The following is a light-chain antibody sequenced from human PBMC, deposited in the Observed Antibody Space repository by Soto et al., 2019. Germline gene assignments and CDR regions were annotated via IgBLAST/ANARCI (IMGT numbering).Light chain of an antibody. J-gene: IGLJ1*01. Sequence: QSVLTQPPSASGSPGQSVTISCTGTTGDIGAFNYVSWYQQRPGKAPKLIIYEVTRRPSGVPDRFSGSKSGNTASLTISGLQAEDEADYYCSSYTSSSTQVFGTGTKLTVL. V-gene: IGLV2-8*01. CDR3: SSYTSSSTQV. CDR1: TGDIGAFNY. CDR2: EVT.